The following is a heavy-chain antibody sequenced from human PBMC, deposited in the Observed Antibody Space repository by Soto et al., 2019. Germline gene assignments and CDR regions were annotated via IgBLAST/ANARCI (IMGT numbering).Heavy chain of an antibody. V-gene: IGHV3-23*01. CDR1: GFTFSSYA. CDR2: ISGSGDST. J-gene: IGHJ4*02. CDR3: AKRGSGTYYID. D-gene: IGHD1-26*01. Sequence: EVQLLESGGGLVQPGVSLRLSCAASGFTFSSYAMNWVRQAPGKGLEWVSTISGSGDSTYYADSVKGRFTISRDNSKNTLYLQMNSLRAEDTAVYYCAKRGSGTYYIDWGQGTLVTVSS.